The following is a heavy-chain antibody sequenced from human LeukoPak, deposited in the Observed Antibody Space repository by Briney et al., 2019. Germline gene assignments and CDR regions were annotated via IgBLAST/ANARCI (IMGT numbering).Heavy chain of an antibody. CDR1: GGSISSGGYY. CDR3: ASGHYYDSTGGIDY. CDR2: IYYSGST. J-gene: IGHJ4*02. Sequence: PSQTLSLTCTVSGGSISSGGYYWSWIRQHPGKGLEWIGYIYYSGSTYYNPSLKSRVTISVDTSKNQFSLKLSSVTAADTAVYYCASGHYYDSTGGIDYWGQGTLVTVSS. D-gene: IGHD3-22*01. V-gene: IGHV4-31*03.